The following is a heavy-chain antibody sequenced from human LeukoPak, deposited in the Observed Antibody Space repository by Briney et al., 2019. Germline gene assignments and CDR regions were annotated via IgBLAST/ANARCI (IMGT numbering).Heavy chain of an antibody. CDR3: ARLGEGERPPRYNYYGMDV. V-gene: IGHV1-18*01. Sequence: ASVKVSCKASGYTFTSYGISWVRQAPGQGLEWMGWISAYNGNTNYAQKLQGRVTMTTDTSTSTAYMELRSLRSDDTAVYYCARLGEGERPPRYNYYGMDVWGKGTTVPASP. J-gene: IGHJ6*04. D-gene: IGHD3-16*01. CDR1: GYTFTSYG. CDR2: ISAYNGNT.